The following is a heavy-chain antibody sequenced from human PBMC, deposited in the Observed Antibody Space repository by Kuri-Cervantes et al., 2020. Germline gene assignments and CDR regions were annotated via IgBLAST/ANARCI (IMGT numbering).Heavy chain of an antibody. CDR2: INPNSGGT. CDR3: ARGRRYCSGGSCYSFDY. V-gene: IGHV1-2*02. J-gene: IGHJ4*02. D-gene: IGHD2-15*01. CDR1: GYTFTGYY. Sequence: ASVKVSCKASGYTFTGYYMHWVRQAPGQGLEWMGWINPNSGGTNYAQKFQGRVTMTRDTSTSTVYMELSSLRSEDTAVYYCARGRRYCSGGSCYSFDYWGQGTLVTVSS.